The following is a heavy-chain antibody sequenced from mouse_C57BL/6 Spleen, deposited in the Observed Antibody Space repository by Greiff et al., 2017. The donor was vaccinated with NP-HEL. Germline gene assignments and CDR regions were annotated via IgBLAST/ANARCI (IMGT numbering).Heavy chain of an antibody. CDR1: GYTFTSYW. CDR2: IHPSDSDT. Sequence: QVQLQQPGAELVKPGASVKVSCKASGYTFTSYWMHWVKQRPGQGLEWIGRIHPSDSDTNYNQKFKGKATLTVDKSSSTAYMQLSSLTAEDSAVYYCATSLDYDGPYWYFDVWGTGTTVTVSS. CDR3: ATSLDYDGPYWYFDV. V-gene: IGHV1-74*01. J-gene: IGHJ1*03. D-gene: IGHD2-4*01.